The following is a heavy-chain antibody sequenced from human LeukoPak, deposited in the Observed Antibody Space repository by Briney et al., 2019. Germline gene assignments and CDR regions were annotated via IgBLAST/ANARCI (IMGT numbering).Heavy chain of an antibody. Sequence: GGSLRLSCAASGFTFSHFWMSWVRQAPGKGLEWVAYIKRTGSETYYVDSVKGRFTITRDNTRNSLFLQMYSLRAEDTAVYFCAREDGYCSGGNCYSYFDSWGQGTLVTVSS. J-gene: IGHJ4*02. CDR2: IKRTGSET. V-gene: IGHV3-7*01. CDR3: AREDGYCSGGNCYSYFDS. D-gene: IGHD2-15*01. CDR1: GFTFSHFW.